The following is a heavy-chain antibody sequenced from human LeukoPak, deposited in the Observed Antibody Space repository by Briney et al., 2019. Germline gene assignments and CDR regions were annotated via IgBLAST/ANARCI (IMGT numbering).Heavy chain of an antibody. Sequence: GGSLRLSCAASGFSFSTYSMNWVRQAPGKGLEWVSYISSSSSSIYYADSVTGRFTISRDNAKNSLYLQMNSLRDEDTAVYYCARINMVRGVISPPDHWGQGTLVTVSS. CDR2: ISSSSSSI. V-gene: IGHV3-48*02. CDR1: GFSFSTYS. J-gene: IGHJ4*02. D-gene: IGHD3-10*01. CDR3: ARINMVRGVISPPDH.